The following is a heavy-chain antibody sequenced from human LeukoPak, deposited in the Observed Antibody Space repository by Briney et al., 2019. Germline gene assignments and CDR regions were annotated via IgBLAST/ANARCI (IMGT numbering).Heavy chain of an antibody. V-gene: IGHV4-39*07. Sequence: SETLSLTCTVSSGSISSSSYYWGWIRQPPGKGLEWIGSIYYSGSTYYNPSLKSRVTISVDTSKNQFSLKLSSVTAADTAVYYCARDLAAAGTIDPWGQGTLVTVSS. D-gene: IGHD6-13*01. J-gene: IGHJ5*02. CDR1: SGSISSSSYY. CDR3: ARDLAAAGTIDP. CDR2: IYYSGST.